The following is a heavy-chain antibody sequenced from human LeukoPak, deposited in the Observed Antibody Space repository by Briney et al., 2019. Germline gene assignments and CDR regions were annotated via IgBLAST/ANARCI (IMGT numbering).Heavy chain of an antibody. CDR3: AKDRGYSGYDPRAYAFDI. CDR2: ISGSGGST. V-gene: IGHV3-23*01. CDR1: GFTFSSYA. D-gene: IGHD5-12*01. Sequence: SGGSLRLSCAASGFTFSSYAMSWVRQAPGKGLEWVSAISGSGGSTYYADSVKGRFTISRDNSKNTLYLQMNSLRAEDTAVYYCAKDRGYSGYDPRAYAFDIWGQGTMVTVSS. J-gene: IGHJ3*02.